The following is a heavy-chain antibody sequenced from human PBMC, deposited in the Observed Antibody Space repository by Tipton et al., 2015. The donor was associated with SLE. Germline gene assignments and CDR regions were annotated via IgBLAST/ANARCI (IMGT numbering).Heavy chain of an antibody. CDR3: ARGRVDYIRGSYRPSSFDS. CDR1: GGSISNYY. V-gene: IGHV4-34*01. D-gene: IGHD3-16*02. Sequence: TLSLTCSVSGGSISNYYWSWIRQSAGKGLEWIGDIHDGGSSYYNPSLKSRVTISVDTSKNQISLKLTSVTAADTALYYCARGRVDYIRGSYRPSSFDSWGQGTQVTVSS. J-gene: IGHJ4*02. CDR2: IHDGGSS.